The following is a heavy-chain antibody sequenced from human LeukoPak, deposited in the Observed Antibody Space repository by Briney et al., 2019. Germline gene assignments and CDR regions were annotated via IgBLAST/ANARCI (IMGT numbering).Heavy chain of an antibody. CDR1: GGSISSYY. J-gene: IGHJ4*02. V-gene: IGHV4-59*12. CDR3: AEWGATAERED. CDR2: IYYSGST. Sequence: SETLSLTCTVSGGSISSYYWSWIRQPPGKGLEWIGYIYYSGSTNYNPSLKSRVTISVDTSKNQFSLKLSSVTAADTAVYYCAEWGATAEREDWGQGTLVTVSS. D-gene: IGHD1-26*01.